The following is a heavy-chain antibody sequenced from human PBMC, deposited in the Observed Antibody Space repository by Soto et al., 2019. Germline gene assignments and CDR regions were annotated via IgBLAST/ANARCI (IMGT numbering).Heavy chain of an antibody. J-gene: IGHJ5*02. CDR1: GVSISSYY. V-gene: IGHV4-59*01. D-gene: IGHD3-3*01. CDR2: IYYSGST. CDR3: ARVFGSYDFWSGNNWFDP. Sequence: SETLSLTCTVSGVSISSYYWSWIRQPPGKGLEWIGYIYYSGSTNYNPSLKSRVTISVDTSKNQFSLKLSSVTAADTAVYYCARVFGSYDFWSGNNWFDPWGQGTLVTVSS.